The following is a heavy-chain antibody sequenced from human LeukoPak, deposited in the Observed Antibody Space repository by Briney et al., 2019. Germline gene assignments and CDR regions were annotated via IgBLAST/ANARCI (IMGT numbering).Heavy chain of an antibody. CDR2: IYSEGST. J-gene: IGHJ4*02. V-gene: IGHV3-66*02. Sequence: PGGSLRLSCAASGLTVSNYITRVRQAPGKGLEWVSVIYSEGSTYYADSVKGRFTISRDNSKNTVYLQMNSLRAEDTAVYYCARVETGVGGGWVPFDYWGQGTLVTVSS. CDR1: GLTVSNY. D-gene: IGHD1-26*01. CDR3: ARVETGVGGGWVPFDY.